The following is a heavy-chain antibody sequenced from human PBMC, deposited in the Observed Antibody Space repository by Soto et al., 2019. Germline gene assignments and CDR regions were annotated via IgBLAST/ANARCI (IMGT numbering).Heavy chain of an antibody. CDR2: IYYSGST. D-gene: IGHD3-16*01. V-gene: IGHV4-59*01. CDR1: GGSISSYY. J-gene: IGHJ4*02. Sequence: SETLSLTCTVSGGSISSYYWSWIRQPPGKGLEWIGYIYYSGSTNYNPSLKSRVTISVDTSKNQFSLKLSSVTAADTAVYCCASGVHPFNFDYWGQGTMVTVSS. CDR3: ASGVHPFNFDY.